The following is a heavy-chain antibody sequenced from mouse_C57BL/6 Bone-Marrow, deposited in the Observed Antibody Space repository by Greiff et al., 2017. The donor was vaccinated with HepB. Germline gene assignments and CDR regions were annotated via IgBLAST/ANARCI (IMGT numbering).Heavy chain of an antibody. CDR1: GYTFTSYW. V-gene: IGHV1-72*01. D-gene: IGHD2-5*01. Sequence: QVQLKQPGAELVKPGASVKLSCKASGYTFTSYWMHWVKQRPGRGLEWIGRIDPNSGGTKYNEKFKCKATLTVDKPSSTAYMQLSSLTSEDSAVYYCARSPAYYSNYPFAYWGQGTLVTVSA. CDR2: IDPNSGGT. CDR3: ARSPAYYSNYPFAY. J-gene: IGHJ3*01.